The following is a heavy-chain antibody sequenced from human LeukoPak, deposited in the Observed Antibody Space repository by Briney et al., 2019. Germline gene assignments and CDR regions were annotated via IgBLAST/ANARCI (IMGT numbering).Heavy chain of an antibody. CDR2: IWYDGSNK. Sequence: GGSLRLSCAASGFTFSSYGMHWVRQAPGKGLEWVAVIWYDGSNKYYADSVKGRFTISRDNSKNTLYLQMNSLRAEDTAVYYCARAAYSYRTYYGMDVWGQGTTVTVSS. D-gene: IGHD5-18*01. J-gene: IGHJ6*02. CDR1: GFTFSSYG. V-gene: IGHV3-33*01. CDR3: ARAAYSYRTYYGMDV.